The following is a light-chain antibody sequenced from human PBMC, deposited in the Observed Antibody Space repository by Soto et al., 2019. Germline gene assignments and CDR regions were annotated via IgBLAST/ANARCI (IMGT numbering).Light chain of an antibody. CDR3: QQSYSTPYS. V-gene: IGKV1-39*01. CDR1: QSISSY. CDR2: AAS. Sequence: DLQMTQSPSSLSASVGDRVTITCRASQSISSYLNWYQQKPGKAPKRLIYAASSLQSGVPSRFSGSGSGTDFTLTISSLQPEDSATYSCQQSYSTPYSFGQGTKLEIK. J-gene: IGKJ2*01.